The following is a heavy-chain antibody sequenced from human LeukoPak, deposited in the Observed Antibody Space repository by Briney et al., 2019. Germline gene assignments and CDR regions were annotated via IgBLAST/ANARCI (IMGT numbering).Heavy chain of an antibody. CDR3: ARDSYDFWSGYLYYYYGMDV. J-gene: IGHJ6*02. CDR1: GFTFSSYW. CDR2: IKQDGSEK. D-gene: IGHD3-3*01. Sequence: GGSLRLSCAASGFTFSSYWMSWVRQAPGKGLEWVANIKQDGSEKYYVDSVKGRFTISRDNAKNSLYLQMNSLRAEDTAVYYCARDSYDFWSGYLYYYYGMDVWGQGTTVTVSS. V-gene: IGHV3-7*01.